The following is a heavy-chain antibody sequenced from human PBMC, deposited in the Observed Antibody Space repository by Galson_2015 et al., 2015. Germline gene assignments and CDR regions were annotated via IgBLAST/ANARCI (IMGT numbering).Heavy chain of an antibody. J-gene: IGHJ6*04. D-gene: IGHD3-3*01. CDR3: ARDGPGVLRFLDV. V-gene: IGHV3-48*02. CDR2: ISNGGSTI. Sequence: SLRLSCAASGFTFRDYSMNWVRQVPGKGLEWISYISNGGSTIYYADSVKGRFTISRDNAKNSLYLQMNSLRDEDTAVYYCARDGPGVLRFLDVWGKGTTVTVSS. CDR1: GFTFRDYS.